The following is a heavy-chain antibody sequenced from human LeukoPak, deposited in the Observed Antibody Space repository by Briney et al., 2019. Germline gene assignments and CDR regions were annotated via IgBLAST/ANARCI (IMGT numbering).Heavy chain of an antibody. CDR1: GYTFTSYD. CDR2: MNPNSGNT. CDR3: AREWKAAADYYYYYYMDV. V-gene: IGHV1-8*01. Sequence: ASVKVSCKASGYTFTSYDINWVRQATGQGLEWMGWMNPNSGNTGYAQKFQGRVTMTRNTSISTAYMELSSLRSEDTAVYYCAREWKAAADYYYYYYMDVWGKGTTVTVSS. D-gene: IGHD6-13*01. J-gene: IGHJ6*03.